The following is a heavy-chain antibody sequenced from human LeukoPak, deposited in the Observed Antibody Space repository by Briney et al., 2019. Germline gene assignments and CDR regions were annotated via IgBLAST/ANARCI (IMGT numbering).Heavy chain of an antibody. V-gene: IGHV3-7*01. CDR2: IKEDGSVK. CDR3: AKDPAPR. Sequence: GGSLRLSCAVSGFTFSTFWMSWVRQAPGKGLERVANIKEDGSVKFYLDSVKGRLTISRDNSKNTLYLQMNSLRAEDTAVYYCAKDPAPRWGQGTLVTVSS. J-gene: IGHJ4*02. CDR1: GFTFSTFW.